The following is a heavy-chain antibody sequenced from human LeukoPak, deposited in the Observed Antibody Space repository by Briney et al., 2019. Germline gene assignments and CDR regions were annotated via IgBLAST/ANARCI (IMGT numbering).Heavy chain of an antibody. CDR3: ARDPLTGTNWFDP. CDR2: FDPEDGET. Sequence: ASVKVSCKVSGYTLTELSMHWVRQAPGKGLEWMGRFDPEDGETIYAQKFQGRVTMTADTSTDTVYMELSSLRSEDTAVYYCARDPLTGTNWFDPWGQGTLVTVSS. CDR1: GYTLTELS. V-gene: IGHV1-24*01. D-gene: IGHD1-20*01. J-gene: IGHJ5*02.